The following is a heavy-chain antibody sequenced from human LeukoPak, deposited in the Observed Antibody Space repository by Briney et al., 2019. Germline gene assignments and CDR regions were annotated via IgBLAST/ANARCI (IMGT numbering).Heavy chain of an antibody. Sequence: GGSLRLSCAASGFIFGNYWMQWVRQAPGKGLEWVSFITSSGNTMYYADSVKGRFTISRDNAKNSLYLQMNSLRADDTAVYYCARLRSKYWFDPWGQGTLVTVSS. V-gene: IGHV3-48*04. D-gene: IGHD4-11*01. CDR1: GFIFGNYW. CDR3: ARLRSKYWFDP. CDR2: ITSSGNTM. J-gene: IGHJ5*02.